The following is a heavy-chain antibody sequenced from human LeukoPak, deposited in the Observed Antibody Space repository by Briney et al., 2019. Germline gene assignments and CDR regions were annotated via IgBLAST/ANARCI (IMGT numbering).Heavy chain of an antibody. Sequence: GGSLRLSCATSGFTFSDYYMSWLRQAPGKGLEWLSYISSSGSSIYYADSVKGRFTISRDNAKNSLYLQMNSLRVEDTAVYYCARDNIAGSGSSDWGQGTLVTVSS. J-gene: IGHJ4*02. D-gene: IGHD3-10*01. CDR3: ARDNIAGSGSSD. V-gene: IGHV3-11*04. CDR1: GFTFSDYY. CDR2: ISSSGSSI.